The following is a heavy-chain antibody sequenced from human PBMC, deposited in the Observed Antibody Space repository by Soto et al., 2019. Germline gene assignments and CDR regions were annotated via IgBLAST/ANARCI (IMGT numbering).Heavy chain of an antibody. CDR1: GFTFSNYG. D-gene: IGHD2-2*01. V-gene: IGHV3-64*01. Sequence: GSLRLSCAASGFTFSNYGMHWVRQAPGKGLEYVSAISSNGGSTYYANSVKGRFTISRDNSKNTLYLQMGSLRVEDMAVYYCARRYCNSISCYYFDYWGQGTLVTVSS. J-gene: IGHJ4*02. CDR3: ARRYCNSISCYYFDY. CDR2: ISSNGGST.